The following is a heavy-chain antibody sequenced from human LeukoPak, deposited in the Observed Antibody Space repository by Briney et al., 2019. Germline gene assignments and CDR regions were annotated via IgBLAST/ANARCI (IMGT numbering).Heavy chain of an antibody. CDR2: ISGSGGST. Sequence: GGSLRLSCAASGFTFSSYAMSWVRQAPVKGLEWVSAISGSGGSTYYADSVKGRFTISRDNSKNTLYLQMNSLRAEDTAVYYCAKALYDCSGYLGVDYWGQGTLVTVSS. D-gene: IGHD3-22*01. CDR1: GFTFSSYA. V-gene: IGHV3-23*01. J-gene: IGHJ4*02. CDR3: AKALYDCSGYLGVDY.